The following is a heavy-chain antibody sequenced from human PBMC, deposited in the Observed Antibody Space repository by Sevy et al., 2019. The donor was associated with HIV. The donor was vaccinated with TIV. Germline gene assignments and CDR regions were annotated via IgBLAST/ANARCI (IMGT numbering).Heavy chain of an antibody. J-gene: IGHJ3*02. CDR1: GFTLSSHS. Sequence: GGSLRLSCAVSGFTLSSHSINWVRQAPGKGLEWLSHIRGDDENKYYADSVQGRFPISRDDASNSVHLQMNSLRDEDTAVYYCARGGNPGQAASDIWGQGTVVTVSS. CDR3: ARGGNPGQAASDI. CDR2: IRGDDENK. V-gene: IGHV3-48*02.